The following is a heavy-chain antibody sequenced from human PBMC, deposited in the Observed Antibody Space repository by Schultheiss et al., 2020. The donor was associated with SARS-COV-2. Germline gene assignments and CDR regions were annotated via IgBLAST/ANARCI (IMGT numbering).Heavy chain of an antibody. CDR1: GGTFSSYA. J-gene: IGHJ6*02. Sequence: ASVKVSCKASGGTFSSYAISWVRQAPGQGLEWMGWMNPNSGNTGYAQKFQGRVTMTTDTSTSTAYMELRSLRSEDTAVYYCATPLSYGDYYGMDVWGQGTTVTVAS. CDR3: ATPLSYGDYYGMDV. CDR2: MNPNSGNT. V-gene: IGHV1-8*02. D-gene: IGHD4-17*01.